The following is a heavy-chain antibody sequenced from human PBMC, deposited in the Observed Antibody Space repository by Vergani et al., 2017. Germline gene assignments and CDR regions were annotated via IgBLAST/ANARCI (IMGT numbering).Heavy chain of an antibody. J-gene: IGHJ4*02. D-gene: IGHD2-21*02. CDR2: IYPGDSDT. V-gene: IGHV5-51*01. CDR1: GYSFTSYW. CDR3: AKGVIATRVTAAPFDY. Sequence: EVQLVQSGAEVKKPGESLKISCKGSGYSFTSYWIGWVRQMPGKGLEWMGIIYPGDSDTRYSPSFQGQVTISADKSISPAYLQWSSLKASDTALYYCAKGVIATRVTAAPFDYWGQGTLVTVSS.